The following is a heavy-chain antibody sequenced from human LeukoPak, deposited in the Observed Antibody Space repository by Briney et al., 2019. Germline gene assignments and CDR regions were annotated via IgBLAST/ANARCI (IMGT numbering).Heavy chain of an antibody. CDR2: IRHDGSEKQDGSEK. D-gene: IGHD3-16*01. V-gene: IGHV3-7*01. CDR1: GITLSNYG. Sequence: GGALRLSCVVSGITLSNYGRRWVRQAPGTGREGAANIRHDGSEKQDGSEKNYVDSVKGRFTISRDNAKNSLYLHMSSRRGQDTAVYYCARVRVAGGVWGGGYYFDYWGQGTLVTVSS. CDR3: ARVRVAGGVWGGGYYFDY. J-gene: IGHJ4*02.